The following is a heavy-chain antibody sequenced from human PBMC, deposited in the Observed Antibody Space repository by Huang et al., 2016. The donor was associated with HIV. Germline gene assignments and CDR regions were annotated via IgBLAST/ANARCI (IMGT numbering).Heavy chain of an antibody. V-gene: IGHV4-39*01. CDR1: GGSIRSSDYH. CDR2: IYYKGST. CDR3: ARHREGPVAYYSGWGSHLNYMDV. J-gene: IGHJ6*03. D-gene: IGHD3-10*01. Sequence: QLLLQESGPGLVKPSEALALTCAVSGGSIRSSDYHWGWIRQPPGKGLGWIGSIYYKGSTHYSPSLKSRVTRAVDTSKNLFFLNLTSMTAADTAVYYCARHREGPVAYYSGWGSHLNYMDVWGRGRTVVVSS.